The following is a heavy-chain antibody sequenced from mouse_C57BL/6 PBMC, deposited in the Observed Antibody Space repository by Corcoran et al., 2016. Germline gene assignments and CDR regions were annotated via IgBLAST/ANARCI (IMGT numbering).Heavy chain of an antibody. CDR2: INTYSGVP. Sequence: QIQLVQSGPELKKPGETVKISCKASGYTFTTYGMSWVKQDPGKGLKWMGWINTYSGVPTYADDFKGRFAFSLVTSASTAYLQINNLKNEDTATYFCAREDFDYWGQGTTLTVSS. V-gene: IGHV9-3*01. CDR3: AREDFDY. CDR1: GYTFTTYG. J-gene: IGHJ2*01.